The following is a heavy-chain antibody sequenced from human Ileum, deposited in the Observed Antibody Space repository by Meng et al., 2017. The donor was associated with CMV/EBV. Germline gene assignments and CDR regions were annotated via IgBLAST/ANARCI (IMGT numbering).Heavy chain of an antibody. CDR1: GYSISSGYY. CDR2: IYHSGST. V-gene: IGHV4-38-2*02. J-gene: IGHJ6*02. CDR3: ARITMVRGVIRGMDV. Sequence: GSLRLSCTVSGYSISSGYYWGWIRQPPGKGLEWIGSIYHSGSTYYNPSLKSRVTISVVTSKNQFSLKLSSVTAADTAVYYCARITMVRGVIRGMDVWGQGTTVTVSS. D-gene: IGHD3-10*01.